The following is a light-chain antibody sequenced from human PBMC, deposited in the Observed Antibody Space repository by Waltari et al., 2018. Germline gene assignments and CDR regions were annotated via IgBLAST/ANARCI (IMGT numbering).Light chain of an antibody. V-gene: IGKV3-15*01. CDR2: GAF. J-gene: IGKJ2*01. CDR3: QEYNKWPPQYT. Sequence: EIVLTQSPATLSVSPGETVTLPCRASQSISTNLVWYQQRPGQAPRLIIYGAFTRATGIPVRFSGSASGTEFTLTISSLQSEDFAVYYCQEYNKWPPQYTFGQGTKLEIK. CDR1: QSISTN.